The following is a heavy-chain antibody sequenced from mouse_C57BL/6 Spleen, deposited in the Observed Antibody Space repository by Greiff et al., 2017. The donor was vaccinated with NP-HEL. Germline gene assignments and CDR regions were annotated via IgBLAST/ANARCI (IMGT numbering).Heavy chain of an antibody. D-gene: IGHD1-1*01. CDR3: ARDRDYGSSIAY. V-gene: IGHV3-6*01. CDR1: GYSITSGYY. Sequence: EVQLQQSGPGLVKPSQSLSLTCSVTGYSITSGYYWNWIRQFPGNKLEWMGYISYDGSNNYNPSLKNRISITRDTSKNQFFLKLNSVTTEDTATYYCARDRDYGSSIAYWGQGTLVTVSA. CDR2: ISYDGSN. J-gene: IGHJ3*01.